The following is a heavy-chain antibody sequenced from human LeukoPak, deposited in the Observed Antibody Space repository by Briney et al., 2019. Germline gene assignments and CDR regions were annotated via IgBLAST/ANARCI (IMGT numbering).Heavy chain of an antibody. D-gene: IGHD7-27*01. V-gene: IGHV4-39*07. CDR3: ARYLTGDYYFDY. Sequence: SETLSLTCTVSGGSISSSSYYWGWIRQPPGKGLEWIGSIYYSGSTYYNPSLKSRGTISVDTSKNQFSLKLSSVTAADTAVYYCARYLTGDYYFDYWGQGTLVTVSS. CDR1: GGSISSSSYY. J-gene: IGHJ4*02. CDR2: IYYSGST.